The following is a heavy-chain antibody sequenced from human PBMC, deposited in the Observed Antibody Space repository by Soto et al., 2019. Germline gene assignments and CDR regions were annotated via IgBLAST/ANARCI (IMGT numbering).Heavy chain of an antibody. J-gene: IGHJ4*02. CDR2: ISSSSSYI. CDR3: ARGLVAARQTALDY. D-gene: IGHD6-6*01. CDR1: GFTFSSYS. V-gene: IGHV3-21*01. Sequence: EVQLVESGGGLVKPGGSLRLSCAASGFTFSSYSMNWVRQAPGKGLEWVSSISSSSSYIYYADSVKGRFTISRDNAKNSLYLQMNSLRAEDTAVYYCARGLVAARQTALDYCGQGTLVTVSS.